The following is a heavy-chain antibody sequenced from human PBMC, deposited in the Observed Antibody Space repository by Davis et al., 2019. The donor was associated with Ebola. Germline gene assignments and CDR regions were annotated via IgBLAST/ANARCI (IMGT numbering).Heavy chain of an antibody. D-gene: IGHD4-23*01. CDR2: IYYSGST. V-gene: IGHV4-59*01. CDR3: ARGGLRWFNNWFDP. Sequence: PGGSLRLSCTVSGGSISSYYWSWIRQPPGKGLEWIGYIYYSGSTNYNPSLKSRVTISVDTSKNQFSLKLSSVTAADTAVYYCARGGLRWFNNWFDPWGQGTLVTVSS. J-gene: IGHJ5*02. CDR1: GGSISSYY.